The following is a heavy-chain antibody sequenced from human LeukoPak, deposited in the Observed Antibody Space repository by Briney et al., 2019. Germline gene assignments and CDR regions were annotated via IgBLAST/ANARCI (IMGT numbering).Heavy chain of an antibody. CDR1: GFTVSSNY. Sequence: PGGSLRLSCAASGFTVSSNYMSWVRQAPGKGLEWVSVIYSDGSTYYADSVKGRFTISRDNSKNTLYLQMNSLRAEDTAVYYCARGGEEADYDFWSGYFSYWGQGTLVTVSS. CDR3: ARGGEEADYDFWSGYFSY. CDR2: IYSDGST. J-gene: IGHJ4*02. D-gene: IGHD3-3*01. V-gene: IGHV3-53*01.